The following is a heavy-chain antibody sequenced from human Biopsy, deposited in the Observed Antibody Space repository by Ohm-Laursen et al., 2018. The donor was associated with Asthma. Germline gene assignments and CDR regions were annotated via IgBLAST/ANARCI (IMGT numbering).Heavy chain of an antibody. CDR2: ISVYNGNT. Sequence: GASVKVSCKTSGYTLNSDGITWVPQAPGQGLEWMGWISVYNGNTKVAQKLQDRVTMITDTSTSTAYMELRSLRSDDTAVYFCARAVDYSHYYGIDVWGQGTTVTVS. CDR1: GYTLNSDG. J-gene: IGHJ6*02. V-gene: IGHV1-18*01. CDR3: ARAVDYSHYYGIDV. D-gene: IGHD3-10*01.